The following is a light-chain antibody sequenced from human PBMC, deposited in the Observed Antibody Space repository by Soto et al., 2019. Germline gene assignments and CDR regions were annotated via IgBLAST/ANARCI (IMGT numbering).Light chain of an antibody. J-gene: IGLJ1*01. CDR2: EVG. V-gene: IGLV2-14*01. CDR1: SSDLGGSNK. CDR3: SLYTSSRAYV. Sequence: QSALTQTPSASGSPGQGITMSCTGTSSDLGGSNKVCWCQQFSGTDPKFIIHEVGNWPSGVSNRFSGFKSGNTAPLTISGLQAEDGADYYCSLYTSSRAYVFGIGTKVTVL.